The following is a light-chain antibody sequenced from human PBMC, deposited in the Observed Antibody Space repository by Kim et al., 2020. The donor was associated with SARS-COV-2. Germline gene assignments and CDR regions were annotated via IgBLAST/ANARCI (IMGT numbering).Light chain of an antibody. V-gene: IGKV1-39*01. CDR3: QQSYSTPPT. CDR1: QNINTY. CDR2: PEF. J-gene: IGKJ2*01. Sequence: DIQMTQSPSSLSASVGDRVTITCRTSQNINTYLNWYQQKPGKAPKLLIYPEFTLESGVPSRFSATGSGTDYTLTISSLQPEDFATYYCQQSYSTPPTFGQGTKVDIK.